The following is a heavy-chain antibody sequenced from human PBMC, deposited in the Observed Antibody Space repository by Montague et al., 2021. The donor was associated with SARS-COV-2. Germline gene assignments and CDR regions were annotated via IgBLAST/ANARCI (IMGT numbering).Heavy chain of an antibody. CDR3: TRVVVVVTASPAPTLFNP. CDR2: IYATGSA. Sequence: TLSITCTVSGGSVSSRSHFWSWIRQPAGKGLEWIGHIYATGSAKYNPSLATLVTISVDTSNNPFSLRLISVTSADTAVYYVTRVVVVVTASPAPTLFNPWGQGILVTVSS. J-gene: IGHJ5*02. D-gene: IGHD2-15*01. V-gene: IGHV4-61*09. CDR1: GGSVSSRSHF.